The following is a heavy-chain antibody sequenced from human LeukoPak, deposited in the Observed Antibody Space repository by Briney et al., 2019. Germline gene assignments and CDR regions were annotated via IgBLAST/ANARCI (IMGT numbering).Heavy chain of an antibody. CDR2: ISATGGTT. CDR1: GFTFSNYA. J-gene: IGHJ5*02. CDR3: AKDPRKSNIAAAGIRNWFDP. D-gene: IGHD6-13*01. Sequence: GGSLRLSCAASGFTFSNYAMSWGRQAPGKGLKWVSAISATGGTTYYADSAKGRFTISRDNSKNTLYLQMNSLRAEDTAVYYCAKDPRKSNIAAAGIRNWFDPWGQGTLVTVSS. V-gene: IGHV3-23*01.